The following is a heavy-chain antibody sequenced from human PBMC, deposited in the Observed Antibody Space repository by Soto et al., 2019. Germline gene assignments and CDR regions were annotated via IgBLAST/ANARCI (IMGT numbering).Heavy chain of an antibody. D-gene: IGHD3-16*01. Sequence: QVQLVQSGAEVKRPGSSVKVSCESSGDTFNSYVISWVRQAPGQGLEWMGGIIPIIGVTHYAQKFQGRVTMSALSSTGTAYMELTHLGCEDTGLYYCARESLGAKGADHWGQGKLVTVSS. J-gene: IGHJ4*02. CDR2: IIPIIGVT. V-gene: IGHV1-69*17. CDR1: GDTFNSYV. CDR3: ARESLGAKGADH.